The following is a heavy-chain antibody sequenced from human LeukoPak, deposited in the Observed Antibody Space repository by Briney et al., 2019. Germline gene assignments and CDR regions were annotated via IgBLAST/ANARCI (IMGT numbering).Heavy chain of an antibody. V-gene: IGHV3-23*01. Sequence: GGCVRVSCVASGFTFSNYVMSWVRQAPGRGREWVSGISGGGGTTYFADFVKGRFTISRDNSKNTVFLQMNSLRAEDTAVYYCAKVSTRGSVTPIEKFDFWGQGALVTVSS. CDR3: AKVSTRGSVTPIEKFDF. D-gene: IGHD5/OR15-5a*01. CDR2: ISGGGGTT. J-gene: IGHJ4*02. CDR1: GFTFSNYV.